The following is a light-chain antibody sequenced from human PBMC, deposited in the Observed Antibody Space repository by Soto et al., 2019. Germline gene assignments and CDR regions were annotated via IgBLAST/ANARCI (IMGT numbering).Light chain of an antibody. CDR2: KTS. Sequence: DIQMTQSPSTLSASVGDRVTITCRASQSLSDWLAWYQQKPGKIPNLLIYKTSYLESGVPSRFSASGSGTEFTLTISSLQPDDFATYYCQQYNTYPWTFGQGTKVEI. J-gene: IGKJ1*01. CDR3: QQYNTYPWT. V-gene: IGKV1-5*03. CDR1: QSLSDW.